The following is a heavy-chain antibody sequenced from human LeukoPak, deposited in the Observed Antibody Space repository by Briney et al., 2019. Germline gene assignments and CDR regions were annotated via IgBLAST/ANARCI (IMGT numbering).Heavy chain of an antibody. CDR2: ISSSSLYI. J-gene: IGHJ4*02. Sequence: KPGESLRLSCTASGFTFSSYSMNWVRQAPGKGLEWVSSISSSSLYIYYADSVKGRFTISRDNAKNSLYLQMNSLRAEDTAVYYCARDYGGSSPFDYWGQGTLVTVSS. D-gene: IGHD4-23*01. CDR3: ARDYGGSSPFDY. V-gene: IGHV3-21*01. CDR1: GFTFSSYS.